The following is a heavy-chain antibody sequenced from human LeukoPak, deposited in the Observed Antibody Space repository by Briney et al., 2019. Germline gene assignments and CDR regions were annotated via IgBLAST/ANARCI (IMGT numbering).Heavy chain of an antibody. CDR2: ISTSGGT. D-gene: IGHD3-22*01. V-gene: IGHV4-4*07. J-gene: IGHJ6*03. Sequence: SEPLSFTCTASGGPFGSFYGSWMRQPARKGLEWIGRISTSGGTHYNPSPKSRVTMSGETTKNKFSLKLRSVTAAATAVDYCARVTYYYDSSGYYYYYYYMDVWGKGTTVTISS. CDR3: ARVTYYYDSSGYYYYYYYMDV. CDR1: GGPFGSFY.